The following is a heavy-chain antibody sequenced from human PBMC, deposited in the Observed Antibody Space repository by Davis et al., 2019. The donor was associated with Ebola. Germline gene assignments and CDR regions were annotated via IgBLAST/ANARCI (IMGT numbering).Heavy chain of an antibody. J-gene: IGHJ5*02. CDR1: GVSITSSDYY. V-gene: IGHV4-39*07. Sequence: SETLSLTCTVSGVSITSSDYYWGWVRQPPGKGLEWVGSVYHSGSTYYNPSLKSRVSISVDTSKNQFSLKLSSVTAADTAVYYCARDIAVADSIRIDPWGQGTLVTVSS. CDR2: VYHSGST. CDR3: ARDIAVADSIRIDP. D-gene: IGHD6-19*01.